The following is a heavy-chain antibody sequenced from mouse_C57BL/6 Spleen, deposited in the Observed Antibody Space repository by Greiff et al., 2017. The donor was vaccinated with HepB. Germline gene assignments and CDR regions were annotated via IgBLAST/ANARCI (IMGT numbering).Heavy chain of an antibody. V-gene: IGHV1-19*01. D-gene: IGHD2-3*01. CDR1: GYTFTDYY. Sequence: EVKLQESGPVLVKPGASVKMSCKASGYTFTDYYMNWVKQSHGKSLEWIGVINPYNGGTSYNQKFKGKATLTVDKSSSTAYMELNSLTSEDSAVYYCARDGYLFAYWGQGTLVTVSA. CDR2: INPYNGGT. J-gene: IGHJ3*01. CDR3: ARDGYLFAY.